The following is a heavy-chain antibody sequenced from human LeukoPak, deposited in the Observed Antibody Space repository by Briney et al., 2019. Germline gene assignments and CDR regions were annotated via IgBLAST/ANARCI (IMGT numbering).Heavy chain of an antibody. D-gene: IGHD1-26*01. J-gene: IGHJ4*02. CDR3: ANEWELLGLDY. Sequence: PGGSLRLSCAASGFTFSSYAMHWVRQAPGKGLEWVAVISYDGSNKYYADSVKGRFTISRDNSKNTLYLQMNSLRAEDTAVYYCANEWELLGLDYWGQGTLVTVSS. CDR1: GFTFSSYA. CDR2: ISYDGSNK. V-gene: IGHV3-30*04.